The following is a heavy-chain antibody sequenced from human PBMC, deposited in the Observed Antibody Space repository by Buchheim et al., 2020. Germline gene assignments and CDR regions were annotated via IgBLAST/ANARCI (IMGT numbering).Heavy chain of an antibody. J-gene: IGHJ4*02. CDR3: AKDHCSGTSCYSWFDY. CDR1: GFTSTNYA. Sequence: DVQLLESGGGLVQPGGSLRLSCAASGFTSTNYAMNWVRQAPGKGLEWVSAISGRGDNTFYTDSVKGRFTISRDNSNNTLYLQMNSLRAEDTAVYFCAKDHCSGTSCYSWFDYWGQGTL. D-gene: IGHD2-2*02. V-gene: IGHV3-23*01. CDR2: ISGRGDNT.